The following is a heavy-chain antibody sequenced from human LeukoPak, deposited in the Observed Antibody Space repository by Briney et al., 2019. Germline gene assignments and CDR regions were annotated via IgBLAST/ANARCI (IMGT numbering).Heavy chain of an antibody. CDR2: ISSSSSSV. V-gene: IGHV3-48*04. CDR3: ARDRGDGSLNY. J-gene: IGHJ4*02. D-gene: IGHD5-24*01. CDR1: GFTFSDYN. Sequence: GGSLRLSCAASGFTFSDYNIYWVRQAPGKGLEWVSYISSSSSSVYYADSVRGRFTISRDNAKNSLYLQMNSLRAEDTAVYYCARDRGDGSLNYWGQGTLVTVSS.